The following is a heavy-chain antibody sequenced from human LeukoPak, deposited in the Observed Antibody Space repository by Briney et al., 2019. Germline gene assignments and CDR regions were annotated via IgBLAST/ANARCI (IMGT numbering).Heavy chain of an antibody. CDR1: GGSISSYY. J-gene: IGHJ4*02. V-gene: IGHV4-59*08. CDR2: LYYSGST. D-gene: IGHD2-15*01. Sequence: PSETLSLTCTVSGGSISSYYWSWIRQPPGKGLEWIGYLYYSGSTNYNPSLKSRVTISVDTSTSQFSLKLSSVTAADTAVYYCARGHCRGGSCYFDFWGQGTLVTASS. CDR3: ARGHCRGGSCYFDF.